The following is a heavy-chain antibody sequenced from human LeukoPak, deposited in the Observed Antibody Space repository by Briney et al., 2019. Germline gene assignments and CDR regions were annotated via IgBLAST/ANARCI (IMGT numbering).Heavy chain of an antibody. D-gene: IGHD1-26*01. J-gene: IGHJ4*02. CDR2: ITASGTAM. V-gene: IGHV3-48*02. CDR1: GFTFSSYS. CDR3: ASSGSYRFDY. Sequence: GGSLRLSYAASGFTFSSYSMNWVRQAPGKGLEWVSHITASGTAMFYADSVKGRFTISRDNAKNSLYLQMNSLRDEDTAVYYCASSGSYRFDYWGQGTLVTVSS.